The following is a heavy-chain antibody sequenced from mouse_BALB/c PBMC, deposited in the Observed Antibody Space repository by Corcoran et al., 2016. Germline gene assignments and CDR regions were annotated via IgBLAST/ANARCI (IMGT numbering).Heavy chain of an antibody. CDR3: ARWRGNYAMDY. V-gene: IGHV14-3*02. Sequence: EVQLQQSGAELVKPGASVKLSCTASGFNIKDTYMHWVKQRPEQGLEWIGRIDPANGNTKYDPKFQGKATITADTSSNTSYLQLSSLTSEDTAVYYCARWRGNYAMDYWGQGTSVTVSS. CDR2: IDPANGNT. CDR1: GFNIKDTY. J-gene: IGHJ4*01.